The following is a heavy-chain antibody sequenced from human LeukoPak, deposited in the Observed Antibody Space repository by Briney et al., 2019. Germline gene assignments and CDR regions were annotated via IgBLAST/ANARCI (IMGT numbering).Heavy chain of an antibody. J-gene: IGHJ4*02. CDR2: IYPGDSDT. V-gene: IGHV5-51*01. Sequence: GESLKISCKGSGYSFTSYWIGWVRQMPRKCLAWMGTIYPGDSDTRYSPSFQGQVTISAGKSISTAYLQWSSLKASDTAMYYCARGLLRFGELFPYYFDYWGQGTLVTVSS. D-gene: IGHD3-10*01. CDR1: GYSFTSYW. CDR3: ARGLLRFGELFPYYFDY.